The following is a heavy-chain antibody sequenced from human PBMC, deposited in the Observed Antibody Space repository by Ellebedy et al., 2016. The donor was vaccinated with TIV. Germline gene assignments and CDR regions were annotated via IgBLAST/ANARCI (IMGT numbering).Heavy chain of an antibody. Sequence: MPSETLSLTCAVYGVSFSSYYWRWIRQPPGKGLEWIGEINHSGSTNYNPSLKSRVTISVDTSKNQFSLKLSSVTAADTAVYYCARDQFRDSYGPRDAFDIWGQGIMVTVSS. CDR1: GVSFSSYY. CDR3: ARDQFRDSYGPRDAFDI. D-gene: IGHD5-18*01. J-gene: IGHJ3*02. CDR2: INHSGST. V-gene: IGHV4-34*01.